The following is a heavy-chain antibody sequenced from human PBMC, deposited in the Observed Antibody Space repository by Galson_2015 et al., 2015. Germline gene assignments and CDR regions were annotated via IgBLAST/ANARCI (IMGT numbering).Heavy chain of an antibody. CDR1: GFTFSSYS. CDR3: ARGGDYGSGSPFDY. CDR2: ISSSSSYI. J-gene: IGHJ4*02. D-gene: IGHD3-10*01. Sequence: SLRLSCAASGFTFSSYSMNWVRQAPGKGLEWVSSISSSSSYIYYADSVKGRFTISRDNAKNTLYLQMNSLRAEDTAVYYCARGGDYGSGSPFDYWGQGTLVTVSS. V-gene: IGHV3-21*01.